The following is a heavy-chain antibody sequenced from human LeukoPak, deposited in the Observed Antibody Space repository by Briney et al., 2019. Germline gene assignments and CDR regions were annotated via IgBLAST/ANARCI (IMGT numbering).Heavy chain of an antibody. J-gene: IGHJ6*02. CDR3: ARGTDTKPFWSGYWVDV. CDR1: GFTFSSSA. D-gene: IGHD3-3*01. CDR2: ISYDESNK. V-gene: IGHV3-30*03. Sequence: GGSLRLSCAASGFTFSSSAIPWVRQAPGKGLEGVAVISYDESNKYYADSVKGRFTISRDNSKNTLYLQMNSLRAEDTAVYYCARGTDTKPFWSGYWVDVWGQGTTVTVSS.